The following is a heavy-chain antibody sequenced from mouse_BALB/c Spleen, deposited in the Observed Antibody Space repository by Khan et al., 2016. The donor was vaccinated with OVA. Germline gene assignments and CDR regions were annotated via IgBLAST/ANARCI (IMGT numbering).Heavy chain of an antibody. Sequence: IQLVQSGPELVEPGASVKMSCKASGYTFTNYVIHWVKQKPGQGLEWIGYINTDNAGTRHNEKFKGKATLTSDISSTSASMKLLSLTSEDSAVYYWARESASWDFSFPYWGQGTLVTVSA. D-gene: IGHD4-1*01. J-gene: IGHJ3*01. CDR3: ARESASWDFSFPY. CDR1: GYTFTNYV. CDR2: INTDNAGT. V-gene: IGHV1S136*01.